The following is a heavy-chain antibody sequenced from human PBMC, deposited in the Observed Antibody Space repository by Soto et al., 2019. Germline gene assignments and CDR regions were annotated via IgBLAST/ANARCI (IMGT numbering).Heavy chain of an antibody. CDR2: ISGSGAST. CDR3: AKGLGVATISGSSS. D-gene: IGHD5-12*01. J-gene: IGHJ5*02. Sequence: PGGSLRLSCAASGFTFSSYAMNWVRQAPEKGLEWVSVISGSGASTYYADSVKGRFTISRDNSKNTLYLQMNSLRAEDTAQYYCAKGLGVATISGSSSWGQGTLVTVSS. V-gene: IGHV3-23*01. CDR1: GFTFSSYA.